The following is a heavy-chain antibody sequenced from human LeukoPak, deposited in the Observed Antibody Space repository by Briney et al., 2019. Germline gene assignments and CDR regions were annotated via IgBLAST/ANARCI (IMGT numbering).Heavy chain of an antibody. CDR2: IYSGGRT. V-gene: IGHV3-53*01. CDR1: GFTVSSNY. Sequence: GGSLRLSCAASGFTVSSNYMSWVRQAPGKGLEWVSLIYSGGRTYYADSVKGRFTISRDNSKNTLYLQMNSLRAEDTAVYYCASRPMYRVSDGFDIWGQGTMVTVSS. D-gene: IGHD3-10*01. CDR3: ASRPMYRVSDGFDI. J-gene: IGHJ3*02.